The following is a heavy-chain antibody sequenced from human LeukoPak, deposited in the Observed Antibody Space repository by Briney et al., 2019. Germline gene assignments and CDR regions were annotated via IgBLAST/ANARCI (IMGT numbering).Heavy chain of an antibody. J-gene: IGHJ5*02. D-gene: IGHD3-10*01. CDR3: AREGLNMVRGIIPKEAWGWFDP. CDR2: IYTSGST. Sequence: SQTLSLTCTVSDGSIYSGSYYWNWIRQPAGKGLEWIGRIYTSGSTNYNPSLKSRVTISVDTSKNQFSLTLSSVTAADTAVYYCAREGLNMVRGIIPKEAWGWFDPWGQGTLVTVSS. CDR1: DGSIYSGSYY. V-gene: IGHV4-61*02.